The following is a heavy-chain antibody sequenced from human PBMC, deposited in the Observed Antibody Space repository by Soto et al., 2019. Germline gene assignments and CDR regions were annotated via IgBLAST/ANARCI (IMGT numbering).Heavy chain of an antibody. V-gene: IGHV4-4*02. CDR1: GGSINSDYW. J-gene: IGHJ6*02. CDR3: GTRRFFEWVGTMDV. CDR2: IYHSGST. D-gene: IGHD3-3*01. Sequence: QVQLQESGPGLVKPSGTLSLTCAVSGGSINSDYWWTWVRQPPGKGLEWIGEIYHSGSTNYNPSLKRRVTILGNKSKKQFPPGGGFVAAADKAVYYLGTRRFFEWVGTMDVWGQGTTVTVSS.